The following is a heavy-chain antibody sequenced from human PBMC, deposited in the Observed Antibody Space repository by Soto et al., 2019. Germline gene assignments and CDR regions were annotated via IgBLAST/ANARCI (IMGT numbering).Heavy chain of an antibody. Sequence: QVQLVQSGAAVKKPGSSVTVSCKASGGTFSSYAISWVRQAPGQGLEWMGGIIPIFGTANYAQKFQGRVTITADESTSXAYMELSSLRSEDTAVYYCASMFSIAAAEWNWFDPWGQGTLVTVSS. D-gene: IGHD6-13*01. CDR2: IIPIFGTA. CDR3: ASMFSIAAAEWNWFDP. J-gene: IGHJ5*02. V-gene: IGHV1-69*12. CDR1: GGTFSSYA.